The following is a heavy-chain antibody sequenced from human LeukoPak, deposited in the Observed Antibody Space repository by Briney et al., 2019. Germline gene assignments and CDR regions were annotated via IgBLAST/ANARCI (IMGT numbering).Heavy chain of an antibody. V-gene: IGHV4-4*07. D-gene: IGHD3-3*01. CDR3: AREGRWSGYLDY. Sequence: PSETLSLTGTVPGGSIRNYYWTWIRQRAGKGLEWTGRIYTSRTTTYNPSLNSRVTMSVDTSKTEFSLKLSSVTAADTAVYYWAREGRWSGYLDYCGQGTLVTVSS. CDR2: IYTSRTT. CDR1: GGSIRNYY. J-gene: IGHJ4*02.